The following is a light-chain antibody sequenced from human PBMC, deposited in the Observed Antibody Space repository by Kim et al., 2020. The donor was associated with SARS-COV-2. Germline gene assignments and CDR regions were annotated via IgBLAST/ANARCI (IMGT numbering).Light chain of an antibody. V-gene: IGLV1-47*01. CDR3: AAWDDSLNGWV. Sequence: ELTQPPSASGTPGQRVTISCSGSSSNIGSNYVYWYQQLPGTAPKLLIYRNNQRPSGVPDRFSGSKSGTSASLAISGLQSEDEADYYCAAWDDSLNGWVFGGGTKLTVL. CDR1: SSNIGSNY. J-gene: IGLJ2*01. CDR2: RNN.